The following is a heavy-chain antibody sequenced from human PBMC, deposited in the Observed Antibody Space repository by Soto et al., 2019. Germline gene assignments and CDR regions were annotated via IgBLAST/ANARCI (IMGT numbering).Heavy chain of an antibody. CDR1: GNTVPNYA. D-gene: IGHD3-22*01. V-gene: IGHV1-3*01. CDR3: AGDPDSHYNDSHASSYP. Sequence: ASVKVSCKASGNTVPNYAIHWVRQAPGQRLEWMGWINGINGNTYYSQQFQGRVTFTADTFTGTAYMQLSRLRSDDTAVYYCAGDPDSHYNDSHASSYPWGQGTLVTVSS. J-gene: IGHJ5*02. CDR2: INGINGNT.